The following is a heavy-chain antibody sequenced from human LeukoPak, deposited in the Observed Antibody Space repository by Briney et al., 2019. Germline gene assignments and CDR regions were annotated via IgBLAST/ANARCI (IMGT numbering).Heavy chain of an antibody. D-gene: IGHD6-6*01. CDR3: ASIAARMDYYYYYYMDV. J-gene: IGHJ6*03. CDR2: ISWDGGST. CDR1: GFTFDDYA. V-gene: IGHV3-43D*03. Sequence: GGSLRLSCAASGFTFDDYAMHWVRQAPGKGLEWVSLISWDGGSTYYADSVKGRFTISRDNSKNSLYLQMNSLRAEDTAVYYCASIAARMDYYYYYYMDVWGKGTTVAVSS.